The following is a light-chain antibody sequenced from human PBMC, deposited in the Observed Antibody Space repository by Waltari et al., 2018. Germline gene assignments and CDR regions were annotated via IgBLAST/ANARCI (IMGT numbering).Light chain of an antibody. V-gene: IGLV1-51*02. CDR2: ETS. J-gene: IGLJ7*01. CDR1: SSNIGNNY. Sequence: QSVLTQPPSVSAAPGQRVTISCSGGSSNIGNNYVSWYRQFPGTAPKLLIYETSELPSGFPGRFSGSKSGTSATLDITGLQAGDEADYYCGTWDSSLSGAVFGGGTHLTVL. CDR3: GTWDSSLSGAV.